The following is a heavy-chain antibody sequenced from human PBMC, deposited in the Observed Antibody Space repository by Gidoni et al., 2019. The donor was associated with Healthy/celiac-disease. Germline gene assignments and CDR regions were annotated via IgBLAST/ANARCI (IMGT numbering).Heavy chain of an antibody. CDR2: INPNSGGT. D-gene: IGHD6-13*01. CDR3: ARDRYSAAPNFDY. V-gene: IGHV1-2*02. CDR1: GYTFTGYY. Sequence: QVQLVQSGAEVKKTGASVKVSCKASGYTFTGYYMHWVRQAPGQGLEWMGWINPNSGGTNYEQKFQGRVTMTSDTSISTAYMELSRLRSDDTAVYYCARDRYSAAPNFDYWGQGTLVTVSS. J-gene: IGHJ4*02.